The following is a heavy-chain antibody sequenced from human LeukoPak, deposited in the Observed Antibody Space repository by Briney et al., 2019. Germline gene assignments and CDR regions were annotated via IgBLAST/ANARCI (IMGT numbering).Heavy chain of an antibody. J-gene: IGHJ6*02. CDR3: ARVRPTYCSSTSCHQPYGMDV. D-gene: IGHD2-2*01. Sequence: VASVKVSCKASGYTFTNYAMHWVRQAPGQRLEWMGWINAGNGNTKYSQKFQGRVTITRDTSASTAYMELSSLRSEDTAIYYCARVRPTYCSSTSCHQPYGMDVWGQGTTVTVSS. CDR2: INAGNGNT. V-gene: IGHV1-3*01. CDR1: GYTFTNYA.